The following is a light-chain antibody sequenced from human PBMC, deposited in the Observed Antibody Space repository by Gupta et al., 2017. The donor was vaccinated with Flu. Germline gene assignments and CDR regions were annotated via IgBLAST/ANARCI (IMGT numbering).Light chain of an antibody. Sequence: VLTPSPGTLSLAPGERATLSCSASQSVSSSYLAWYQQKPGQAPRLLIYGAPSRATGIPDRFSGSGSGTDFTLTISRLQPEDFAVYYCQHYDSSHRTFGQGTKLEIK. CDR1: QSVSSSY. CDR3: QHYDSSHRT. V-gene: IGKV3-20*01. J-gene: IGKJ2*01. CDR2: GAP.